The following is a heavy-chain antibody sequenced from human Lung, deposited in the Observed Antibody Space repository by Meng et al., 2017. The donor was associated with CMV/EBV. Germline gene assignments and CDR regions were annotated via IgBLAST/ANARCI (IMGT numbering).Heavy chain of an antibody. J-gene: IGHJ5*02. CDR3: VRGPLLGWFDP. CDR2: IYSSGRT. V-gene: IGHV3-53*01. CDR1: GFTVTSYY. Sequence: EVHLGECGGGLIQPGGSLRLSCAASGFTVTSYYMRWVRQAPGKGLEWVSVIYSSGRTYYADSVKGRFTISRDNSKNTVDLQMNTLRAEDTAIYYCVRGPLLGWFDPWGQGALVTVSS.